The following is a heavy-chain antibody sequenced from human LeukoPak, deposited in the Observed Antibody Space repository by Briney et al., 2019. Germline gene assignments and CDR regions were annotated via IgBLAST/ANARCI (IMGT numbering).Heavy chain of an antibody. V-gene: IGHV3-23*01. Sequence: GGSLRLSCAASGFTFSSYAMSWVRQAPGKGLEWVSAISGSGGSTYYADSVKGRLTISRDNSKNTLYLQMNSLRAEDTAVYYCAKDLPWLRSPRHFDYWGQGTLVTVSS. CDR2: ISGSGGST. CDR1: GFTFSSYA. D-gene: IGHD5-12*01. J-gene: IGHJ4*02. CDR3: AKDLPWLRSPRHFDY.